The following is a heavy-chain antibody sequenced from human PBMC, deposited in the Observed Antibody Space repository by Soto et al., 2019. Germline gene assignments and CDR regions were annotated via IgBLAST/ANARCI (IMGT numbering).Heavy chain of an antibody. Sequence: QIQLVQSGAEVKKPGASVKVSCKASGYTFNIYGINWVRQAPGQGLEWMGWLSAFNGKTNYAQNVQGRVTMTTDTSTSPAYVELRSLRSDDTAVYYCARDRVPKSSGFFPFDYWGHGNLVTVSS. CDR2: LSAFNGKT. V-gene: IGHV1-18*01. CDR3: ARDRVPKSSGFFPFDY. D-gene: IGHD3-22*01. CDR1: GYTFNIYG. J-gene: IGHJ4*01.